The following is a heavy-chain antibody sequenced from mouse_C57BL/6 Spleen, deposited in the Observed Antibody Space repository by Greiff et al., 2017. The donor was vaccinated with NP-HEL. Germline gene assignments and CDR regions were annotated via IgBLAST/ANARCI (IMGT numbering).Heavy chain of an antibody. D-gene: IGHD1-1*01. V-gene: IGHV1-53*01. CDR3: VYGSSYDYAMDY. CDR2: INPSNGGT. J-gene: IGHJ4*01. Sequence: QVQLQQPGTDLVKPGASVKLSCKASGYTFTSYWMHWVKQRPGQGLEWIGNINPSNGGTNYNEKFKSKATLTVDKSSSTAYMQLSSLTSEDSAVYYCVYGSSYDYAMDYWGQGTSVTVSS. CDR1: GYTFTSYW.